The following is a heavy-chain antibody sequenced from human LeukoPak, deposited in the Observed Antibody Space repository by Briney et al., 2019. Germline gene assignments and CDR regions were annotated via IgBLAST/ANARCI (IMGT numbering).Heavy chain of an antibody. V-gene: IGHV3-23*01. CDR1: GFTFSSYA. J-gene: IGHJ2*01. Sequence: GGSLRLSCAASGFTFSSYAMSWVRQAPGKGLEWVSAFSGSGGSTYYADSVKGRFTISRDNSKNTLYLQMNSLRAEDTAVYYCVREDYNDSGWYFDLWGRGTLVTVSS. CDR3: VREDYNDSGWYFDL. CDR2: FSGSGGST. D-gene: IGHD4-17*01.